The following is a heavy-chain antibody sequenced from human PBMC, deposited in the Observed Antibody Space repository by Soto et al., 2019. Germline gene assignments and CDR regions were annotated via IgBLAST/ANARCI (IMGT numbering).Heavy chain of an antibody. Sequence: EVQLVESGGGLVKPGGSLRLSCAASGFTFSSYSMNWVRQAPGKGLEWVSSISSSSSYIYYADSVKGRFTISRDNAKNSLYLQMNSLRAEDTAVYYCARVPHLTNFYCTNGVCHFDYWGQGTLVTVSS. D-gene: IGHD2-8*01. V-gene: IGHV3-21*01. CDR3: ARVPHLTNFYCTNGVCHFDY. CDR1: GFTFSSYS. CDR2: ISSSSSYI. J-gene: IGHJ4*02.